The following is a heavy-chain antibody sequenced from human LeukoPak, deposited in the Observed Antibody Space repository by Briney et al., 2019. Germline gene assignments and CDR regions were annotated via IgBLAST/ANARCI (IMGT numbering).Heavy chain of an antibody. CDR3: ARDSHMYDSSSGAFRRYFYYYMDV. D-gene: IGHD6-6*01. CDR2: INPSAGSI. Sequence: ASVKVSCKASGYTFTNYYMHWVRQAPGQGLEWMGIINPSAGSISYAQKFQGRVTMTRDMSTSTVYMELSSLRSEDTAVYYCARDSHMYDSSSGAFRRYFYYYMDVWGKGTTVTLSS. V-gene: IGHV1-46*01. CDR1: GYTFTNYY. J-gene: IGHJ6*03.